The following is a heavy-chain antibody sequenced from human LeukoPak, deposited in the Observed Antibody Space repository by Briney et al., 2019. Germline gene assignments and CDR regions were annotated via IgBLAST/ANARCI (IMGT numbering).Heavy chain of an antibody. CDR2: IKQDGSEK. CDR3: AGLTKRILPRTVTFDY. CDR1: GFTFSSYW. Sequence: PGGSLRLSCAASGFTFSSYWMSWVRQAPGKGLEWVANIKQDGSEKYYVDSVKGRFTISRDNAKNSLYLQMNSLRAEDTAVYYCAGLTKRILPRTVTFDYWGQGTLVTVSS. V-gene: IGHV3-7*01. J-gene: IGHJ4*02. D-gene: IGHD4-11*01.